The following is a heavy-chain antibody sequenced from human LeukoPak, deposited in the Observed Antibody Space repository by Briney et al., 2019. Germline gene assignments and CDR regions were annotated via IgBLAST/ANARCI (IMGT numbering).Heavy chain of an antibody. J-gene: IGHJ1*01. CDR2: IYHSGST. V-gene: IGHV4-30-2*01. D-gene: IGHD6-13*01. Sequence: PSQTLSLTCAVSGGSISSGGYSWSWIRQPPGKGLEWIGYIYHSGSTYYNPSLKSRVTISVDTSKNQFSLKLSSVTAADTAVYYCARTGYSSSWYRGYFQHWGQGTLVTVSS. CDR1: GGSISSGGYS. CDR3: ARTGYSSSWYRGYFQH.